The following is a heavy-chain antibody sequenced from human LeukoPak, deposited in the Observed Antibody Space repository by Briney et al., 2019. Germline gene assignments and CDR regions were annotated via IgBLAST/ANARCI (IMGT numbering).Heavy chain of an antibody. CDR3: ARAGGSTVSHSDY. J-gene: IGHJ4*02. D-gene: IGHD4-17*01. V-gene: IGHV3-21*01. CDR1: GFTFSSYS. CDR2: ISSSTSYI. Sequence: PGGSLRLSCAASGFTFSSYSMNWIRQAPGKGLEWVSSISSSTSYIYYADSVKGRFTISKDNAKNSLYLQMNSLRAEDTAVYYCARAGGSTVSHSDYWGQGTLVTVSS.